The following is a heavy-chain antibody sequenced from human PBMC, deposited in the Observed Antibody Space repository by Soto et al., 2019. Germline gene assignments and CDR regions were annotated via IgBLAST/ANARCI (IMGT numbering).Heavy chain of an antibody. V-gene: IGHV4-31*03. CDR1: GGSISSGGYY. CDR3: AIYDSSGSRGFQH. Sequence: QVQLQESGPGLVKPSQTLSLTCTVSGGSISSGGYYWSWIRQHPGKGLEWIGYIYYSGSTYYNPSLKSRVTISVHTSKHQFSLKLSSVTAADTAVYYCAIYDSSGSRGFQHWGQGTLVTVSS. D-gene: IGHD3-22*01. CDR2: IYYSGST. J-gene: IGHJ1*01.